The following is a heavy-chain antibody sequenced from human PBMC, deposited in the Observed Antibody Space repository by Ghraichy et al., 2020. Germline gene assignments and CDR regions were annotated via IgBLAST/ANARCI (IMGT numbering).Heavy chain of an antibody. J-gene: IGHJ6*03. CDR3: AMGGTSCYLTNWNYVLPRRCDYYMDV. CDR2: INPNSGGT. V-gene: IGHV1-2*06. Sequence: ASVKVSCKASGYTFTGYYMHWVRQAPGQGLEWMGRINPNSGGTNYAQKFQGRVTMTRDTSISTAYMELSRLRSDDTAVYYCAMGGTSCYLTNWNYVLPRRCDYYMDVWGKGTTVTVSS. D-gene: IGHD2-2*01. CDR1: GYTFTGYY.